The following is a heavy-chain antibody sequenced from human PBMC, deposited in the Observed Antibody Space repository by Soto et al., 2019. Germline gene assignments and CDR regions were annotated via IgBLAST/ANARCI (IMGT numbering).Heavy chain of an antibody. V-gene: IGHV4-59*01. J-gene: IGHJ5*02. CDR2: IYYSGST. D-gene: IGHD3-3*01. Sequence: QVQLQESGPGLVKPSETLSLTCTVSGGSISSYYWSWIRQPPGKGLEWIGYIYYSGSTNYNPSLKSRVTISVDTSKNQVSLKLSSVTAADTAVYYCARSGAYYDFWSGDDNGGWFDPWGQGTLVTVSS. CDR1: GGSISSYY. CDR3: ARSGAYYDFWSGDDNGGWFDP.